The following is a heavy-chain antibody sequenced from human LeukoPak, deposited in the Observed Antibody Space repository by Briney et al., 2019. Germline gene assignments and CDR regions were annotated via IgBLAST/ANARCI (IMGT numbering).Heavy chain of an antibody. D-gene: IGHD2-21*02. V-gene: IGHV4-59*08. J-gene: IGHJ4*02. CDR2: IFYSGTT. CDR3: ARHDVVPVIRRGFDF. Sequence: PSETLSLTCTVSGGSVSGYYWSWIRQSPGKGLEWIGYIFYSGTTLYSPSLKSRVTMSVDTPENQFSLKLTSVTAADTAVYYCARHDVVPVIRRGFDFWGQGILVTVSS. CDR1: GGSVSGYY.